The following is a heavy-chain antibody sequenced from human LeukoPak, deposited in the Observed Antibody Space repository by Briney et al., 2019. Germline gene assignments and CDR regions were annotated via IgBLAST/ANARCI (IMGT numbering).Heavy chain of an antibody. V-gene: IGHV1-24*01. CDR3: ATPWGGGGSCYYYY. J-gene: IGHJ4*02. D-gene: IGHD2-15*01. Sequence: ASVKVSCKVSGDTLTELSMHWVRQAPGKGLECMGGFDPEDGETIYAQKFQGRVTMTEDTSTDTAYMELSSLRSEDTAVYYCATPWGGGGSCYYYYWGQGTLVTVSS. CDR1: GDTLTELS. CDR2: FDPEDGET.